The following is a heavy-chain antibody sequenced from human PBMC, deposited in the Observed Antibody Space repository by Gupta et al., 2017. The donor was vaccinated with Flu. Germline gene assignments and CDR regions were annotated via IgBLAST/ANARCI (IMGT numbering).Heavy chain of an antibody. V-gene: IGHV3-23*01. CDR2: ISGSGGNT. CDR3: ARRPRPHGGPYLDY. CDR1: GFTFSSYA. Sequence: EVQLLDSGGALVQPGGSLRLSCVASGFTFSSYAMSWPRLAPGKGLEWVSTISGSGGNTYYPDSVKGRFTVARDNSQNRLFLQMNSLRVDDTAVYDCARRPRPHGGPYLDYWGLGTLMTVSS. J-gene: IGHJ4*02. D-gene: IGHD3-3*01.